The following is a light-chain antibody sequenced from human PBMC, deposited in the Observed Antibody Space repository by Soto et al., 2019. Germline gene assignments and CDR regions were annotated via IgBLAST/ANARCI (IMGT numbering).Light chain of an antibody. V-gene: IGLV1-44*01. Sequence: QSVLTQPPSASGTPGQRVTIACSGSSSNIGSNTVNWYQQLPGTAPKLLIYNNNQRPSGVPDRFYVSKSGTSASLAIGGLQSEDEADYYCAAWDDSLNGLVFGTGTKVTVL. J-gene: IGLJ1*01. CDR2: NNN. CDR1: SSNIGSNT. CDR3: AAWDDSLNGLV.